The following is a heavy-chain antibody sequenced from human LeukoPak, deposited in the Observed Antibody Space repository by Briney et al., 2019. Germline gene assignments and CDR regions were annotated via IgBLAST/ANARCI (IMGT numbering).Heavy chain of an antibody. V-gene: IGHV1-2*02. J-gene: IGHJ4*02. D-gene: IGHD6-6*01. Sequence: ASVKVSCKASGYTFTSYYMHWVRQAPGQGLEWMGWINPNSGGTNYAQKFQGRVTMTRDTSISTAYMELSRLRSDDTAVYYCARDKQSEAARPHHWGQGTLVTVSS. CDR3: ARDKQSEAARPHH. CDR2: INPNSGGT. CDR1: GYTFTSYY.